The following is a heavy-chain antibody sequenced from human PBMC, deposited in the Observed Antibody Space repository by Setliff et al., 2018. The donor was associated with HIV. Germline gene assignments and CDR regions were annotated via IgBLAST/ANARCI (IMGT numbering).Heavy chain of an antibody. CDR1: GGSISSSSYY. Sequence: PSETLSLTCTVSGGSISSSSYYWGWIRQPPGEGLEWIGSIYYSGSTYYNPSLKSRVTISVDTSKNQFSLKLSSVTAADTAVYYCARRGIEGTPRWGQGTLVTVSS. V-gene: IGHV4-39*07. CDR3: ARRGIEGTPR. CDR2: IYYSGST. J-gene: IGHJ4*02. D-gene: IGHD2-15*01.